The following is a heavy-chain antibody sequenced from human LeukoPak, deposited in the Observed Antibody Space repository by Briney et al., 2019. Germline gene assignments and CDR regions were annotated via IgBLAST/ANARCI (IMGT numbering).Heavy chain of an antibody. CDR3: ARPRYCSSTSCLNWFDP. V-gene: IGHV1-2*02. D-gene: IGHD2-2*01. J-gene: IGHJ5*02. Sequence: SVKVSCKASGYTFTGYYMHWVRQAPGQGLEWMGWINPNSGGTNYAQKFQGRVTMTRDTSISTAYMELSRLRSDDTAVYYCARPRYCSSTSCLNWFDPWGQGTLVSVSS. CDR1: GYTFTGYY. CDR2: INPNSGGT.